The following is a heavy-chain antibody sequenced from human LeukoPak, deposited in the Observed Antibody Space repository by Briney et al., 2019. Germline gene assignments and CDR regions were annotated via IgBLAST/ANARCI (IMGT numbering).Heavy chain of an antibody. D-gene: IGHD2/OR15-2a*01. Sequence: GGSLILSCAASGSYWMHWVRQAPGKGLVRVSHINSDGSWTSYADSVKGRFTISKDNAKNTVYPQMNNLRAEDTAVYYCVSFYETYWGRGTLVTVSS. CDR1: GSYW. V-gene: IGHV3-74*01. J-gene: IGHJ4*02. CDR3: VSFYETY. CDR2: INSDGSWT.